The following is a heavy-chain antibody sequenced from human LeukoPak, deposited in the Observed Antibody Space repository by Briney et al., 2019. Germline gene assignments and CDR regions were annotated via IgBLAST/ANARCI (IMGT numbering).Heavy chain of an antibody. J-gene: IGHJ4*02. CDR1: GGTFSSYA. CDR3: ARIHPSRAVASTYYFDY. Sequence: SVKLSCKASGGTFSSYAISWVRQAPGQGLEWMGRIIPILGIANYAQKFQGRVTITADKSTSTAYMELSSLRSEDTAVYYCARIHPSRAVASTYYFDYWGQGTLVTVSS. D-gene: IGHD6-19*01. V-gene: IGHV1-69*04. CDR2: IIPILGIA.